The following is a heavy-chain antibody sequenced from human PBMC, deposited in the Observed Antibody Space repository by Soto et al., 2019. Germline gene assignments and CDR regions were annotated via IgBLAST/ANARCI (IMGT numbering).Heavy chain of an antibody. V-gene: IGHV3-9*01. D-gene: IGHD3-10*01. CDR1: GFTFDDYA. Sequence: EVQLVESGGGLVQPGRSLRLSCAASGFTFDDYAMHWVRQAPGKGLEWVSGISWNSGSIGYADSVKGRFTISRDNAKYSLYLQMNSLRAEDTALYYCAKGVRYGSGRTAFDIWGQGTMVNVSS. J-gene: IGHJ3*02. CDR3: AKGVRYGSGRTAFDI. CDR2: ISWNSGSI.